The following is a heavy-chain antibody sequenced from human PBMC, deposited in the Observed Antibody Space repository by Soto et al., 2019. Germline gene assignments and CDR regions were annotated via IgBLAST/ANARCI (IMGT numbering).Heavy chain of an antibody. D-gene: IGHD6-6*01. Sequence: GGSLRLSCAASGFTFSSYWMHWVRQAPGKGLVWVSRFNSDGSSTSYADSVKGRFTISRDNAKNTLYLQMNSLRAEDTAVYYCAREGYSSSSFDYWGQGTLVTVSS. J-gene: IGHJ4*02. CDR2: FNSDGSST. CDR1: GFTFSSYW. V-gene: IGHV3-74*01. CDR3: AREGYSSSSFDY.